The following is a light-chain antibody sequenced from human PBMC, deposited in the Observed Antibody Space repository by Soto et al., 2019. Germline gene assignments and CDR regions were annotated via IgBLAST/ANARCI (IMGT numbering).Light chain of an antibody. CDR2: DTS. CDR1: TGAVTSGHY. V-gene: IGLV7-46*01. Sequence: QAEVTQEPSLTVSPGGTVTLTCGSSTGAVTSGHYPYWFQQKPGQAPRTLIYDTSNKHSWTPARFSGSLLGGKAALTLSGAQPEDEAEYYCLLSYSGARSVVFGGGTKLTVL. J-gene: IGLJ2*01. CDR3: LLSYSGARSVV.